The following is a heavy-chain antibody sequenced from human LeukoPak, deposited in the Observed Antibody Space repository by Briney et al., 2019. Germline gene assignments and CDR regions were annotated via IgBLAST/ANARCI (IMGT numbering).Heavy chain of an antibody. J-gene: IGHJ4*02. CDR2: INTNSGGT. CDR3: ARDPRIGESQSLVYFDY. V-gene: IGHV1-2*06. D-gene: IGHD3-10*01. Sequence: ASVKVSCKASGYTFTGYYMHWVRQAPGQGLEWMGRINTNSGGTKYAQKFQGRVTMTRDTSISTAYMELSRLRSDDTAVYYGARDPRIGESQSLVYFDYWGQGTLVTVSS. CDR1: GYTFTGYY.